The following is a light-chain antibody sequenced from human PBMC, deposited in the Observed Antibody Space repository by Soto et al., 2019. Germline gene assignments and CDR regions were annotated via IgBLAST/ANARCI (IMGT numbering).Light chain of an antibody. V-gene: IGKV3-20*01. CDR1: QSISNY. CDR2: GAS. CDR3: QHYGTSPPYT. Sequence: EIVLTQSPGTLSLSPGERATLSCRTSQSISNYLAWYQQKRGQALRLLIYGASSRATGIPDRFSGSGSGTDFTLTISRLEPEDFAVYYCQHYGTSPPYTFGQGTKLEIK. J-gene: IGKJ2*01.